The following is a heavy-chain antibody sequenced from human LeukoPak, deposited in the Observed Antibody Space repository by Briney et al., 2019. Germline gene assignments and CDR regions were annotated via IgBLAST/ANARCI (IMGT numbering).Heavy chain of an antibody. CDR2: ISGSGGST. J-gene: IGHJ4*02. D-gene: IGHD6-19*01. CDR1: GFTFSSYA. CDR3: AKDHEQWLALFDY. V-gene: IGHV3-23*01. Sequence: GGSLRLSCAASGFTFSSYAVSWVRQAPGKGLEWVSAISGSGGSTYYADSVKGRFTISRDNSKNTLYLQMNSLRAEDTAVYYCAKDHEQWLALFDYWGQGTLVTVSS.